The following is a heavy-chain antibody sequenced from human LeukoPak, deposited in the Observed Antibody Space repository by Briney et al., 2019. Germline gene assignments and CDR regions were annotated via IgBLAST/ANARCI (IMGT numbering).Heavy chain of an antibody. J-gene: IGHJ4*02. CDR1: GGSISSYY. CDR3: AGTGQWLAFDY. Sequence: PSETLSLTCTVSGGSISSYYWSWIRQPPGKGLEWIAYINYGGSTNYNPSLKSRVTISVDTSKNQFSLKLTSVTASDTAVYYCAGTGQWLAFDYWGQGTLVTVSP. CDR2: INYGGST. D-gene: IGHD6-19*01. V-gene: IGHV4-59*08.